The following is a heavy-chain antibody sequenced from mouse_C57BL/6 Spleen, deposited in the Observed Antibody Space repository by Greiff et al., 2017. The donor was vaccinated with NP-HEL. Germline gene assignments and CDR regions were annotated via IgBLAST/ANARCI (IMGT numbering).Heavy chain of an antibody. CDR2: IDPSDSET. CDR3: ARSGPLYAMDY. CDR1: GYTFTSYW. V-gene: IGHV1-52*01. Sequence: VKLQQPGAELVRPGSSVKLSCKASGYTFTSYWMHWVKQRPIQGLEWIGNIDPSDSETHYNQKFKDKATLTVDKSSSTAYMQLSSLTSEDSAVYYCARSGPLYAMDYWGQGTSVTVSS. D-gene: IGHD3-1*01. J-gene: IGHJ4*01.